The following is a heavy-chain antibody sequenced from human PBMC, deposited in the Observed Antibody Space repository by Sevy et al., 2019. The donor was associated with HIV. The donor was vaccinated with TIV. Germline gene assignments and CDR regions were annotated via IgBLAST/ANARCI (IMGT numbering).Heavy chain of an antibody. CDR1: GGSISSGSYY. D-gene: IGHD6-19*01. V-gene: IGHV4-61*02. CDR3: AREWPGAVAALHFDY. CDR2: IYTSGST. Sequence: SETLSLTCTVSGGSISSGSYYWSWIRQPAGKGLEWIGRIYTSGSTNYNPSLKSRVTISVDTSKNQFSLKVRSVTAADTAVYYCAREWPGAVAALHFDYWGQGTLVTVSS. J-gene: IGHJ4*02.